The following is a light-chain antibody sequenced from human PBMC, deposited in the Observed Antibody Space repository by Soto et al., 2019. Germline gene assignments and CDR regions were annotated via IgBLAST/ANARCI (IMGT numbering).Light chain of an antibody. V-gene: IGKV3-20*01. J-gene: IGKJ1*01. CDR1: QSVSSSY. CDR2: GAS. CDR3: EQYGSSPRT. Sequence: EIVLTQSPCTLSLSPGERATLSCRASQSVSSSYLAWYQQKPGQAPRLLIYGASSRATGIPDRFSGSGSGTDFTLTISRLEPEDSAVYYCEQYGSSPRTFCQGTKVDNK.